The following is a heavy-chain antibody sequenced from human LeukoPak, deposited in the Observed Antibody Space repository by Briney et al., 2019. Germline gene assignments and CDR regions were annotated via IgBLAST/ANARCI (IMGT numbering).Heavy chain of an antibody. Sequence: GGSLRLSCEASGFTFSNYAMNWVRQAPGKGLEWVSSISGSGGNTYYAASVKGRFTISRDNSKNTLSLQMNGLRAEDTAVYYCAKDHDYYASGPIWGQGTMVTVSS. J-gene: IGHJ3*02. CDR3: AKDHDYYASGPI. V-gene: IGHV3-23*01. D-gene: IGHD3-10*01. CDR2: ISGSGGNT. CDR1: GFTFSNYA.